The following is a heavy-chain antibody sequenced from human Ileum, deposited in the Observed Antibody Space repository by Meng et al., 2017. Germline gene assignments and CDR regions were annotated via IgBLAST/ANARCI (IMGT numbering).Heavy chain of an antibody. V-gene: IGHV3-7*01. D-gene: IGHD2-15*01. CDR2: IKADGGDK. Sequence: GGSLRLSCAASAFTLSRYWMGWVRQAPGKGLEWVASIKADGGDKYYVDSVRGRFTVSRDNVQSSLFLQMNSLRADDTAVYFCARGPPSGYGTTWFDYWGQGTLVTGSS. CDR1: AFTLSRYW. CDR3: ARGPPSGYGTTWFDY. J-gene: IGHJ5*01.